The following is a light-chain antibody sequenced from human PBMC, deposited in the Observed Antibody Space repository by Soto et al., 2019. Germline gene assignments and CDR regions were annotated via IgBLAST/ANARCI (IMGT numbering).Light chain of an antibody. J-gene: IGKJ5*01. CDR1: QSVSYTY. CDR3: QQYGSSPPIT. CDR2: GAS. Sequence: EVVLTQSPGTLSLSPGERAALSARASQSVSYTYLAWYQQKPGQAPRLLIYGASSRATGIPDRFSGSGSGTDFTLTISRLEPEDFAVYYCQQYGSSPPITLGQGTLLENK. V-gene: IGKV3-20*01.